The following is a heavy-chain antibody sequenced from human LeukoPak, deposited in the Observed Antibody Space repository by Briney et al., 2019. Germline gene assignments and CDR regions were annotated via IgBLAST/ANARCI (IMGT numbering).Heavy chain of an antibody. CDR2: IYSGGST. Sequence: PGGSLRLSCAASGFTVSSNYMSWVRQAPGKGLEWVSVIYSGGSTYYADSVKGRFTISRDNSHNTLSLQMNSLKPEDTGVYYCAKDRETTASGTFDYWGQGTLVTVSS. V-gene: IGHV3-66*02. CDR1: GFTVSSNY. D-gene: IGHD6-13*01. J-gene: IGHJ4*02. CDR3: AKDRETTASGTFDY.